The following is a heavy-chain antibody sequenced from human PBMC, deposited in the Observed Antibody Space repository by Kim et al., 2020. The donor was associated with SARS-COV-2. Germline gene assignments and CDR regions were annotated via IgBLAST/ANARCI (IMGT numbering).Heavy chain of an antibody. J-gene: IGHJ6*02. CDR2: INAGNGNT. V-gene: IGHV1-3*01. CDR3: ASSQPYDILTGYYPTNYYYGMDV. Sequence: ASVKVSCKASGYTFTSYAMHWVRQAPGQRLEWMGWINAGNGNTKYSQKFQGRVTITRDTSASTAYMELSSLRSEETAVYYCASSQPYDILTGYYPTNYYYGMDVWGHGTTVTVSS. D-gene: IGHD3-9*01. CDR1: GYTFTSYA.